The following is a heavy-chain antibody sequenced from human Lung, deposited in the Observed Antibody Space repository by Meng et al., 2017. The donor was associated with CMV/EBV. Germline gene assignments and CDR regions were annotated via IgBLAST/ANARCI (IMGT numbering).Heavy chain of an antibody. CDR2: INPNSGGT. Sequence: ASXXVSCKASGHSFTDYYIHWVRQAPGQGLEWMGWINPNSGGTNYAENFQGRVTMTRDTSISTASMELNRLRSEDTAVYYCARDRFRTVRGLFSYWGQGTXVTVSS. V-gene: IGHV1-2*02. D-gene: IGHD3-10*01. J-gene: IGHJ4*02. CDR3: ARDRFRTVRGLFSY. CDR1: GHSFTDYY.